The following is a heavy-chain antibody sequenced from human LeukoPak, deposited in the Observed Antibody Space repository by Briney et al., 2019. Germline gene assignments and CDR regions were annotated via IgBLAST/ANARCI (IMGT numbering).Heavy chain of an antibody. V-gene: IGHV4-59*01. J-gene: IGHJ4*02. D-gene: IGHD2-15*01. Sequence: SETLSLTCTVSGGSISSYYWSWIRQPPGKGLEWIGYIYYSGSTNYNPSLKSRVTISVDTSKNQFSLKLSSVTAADTAVYYCARVYCSGGSCDFDYWGQGTLVTVSS. CDR1: GGSISSYY. CDR2: IYYSGST. CDR3: ARVYCSGGSCDFDY.